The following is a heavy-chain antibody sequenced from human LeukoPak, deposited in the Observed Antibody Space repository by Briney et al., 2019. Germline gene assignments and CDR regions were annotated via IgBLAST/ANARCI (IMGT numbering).Heavy chain of an antibody. CDR3: ARAPRAENWFDP. Sequence: PSQTLSLTCTVSGGSISSGSYYWSWIRQPAGKGLEWIGRIYTSGSTNYNPSLKSRVTISVDTSKNQFSVKLSSVTAADTAVYYCARAPRAENWFDPWGQGTLVTVSS. D-gene: IGHD6-6*01. J-gene: IGHJ5*02. CDR2: IYTSGST. V-gene: IGHV4-61*02. CDR1: GGSISSGSYY.